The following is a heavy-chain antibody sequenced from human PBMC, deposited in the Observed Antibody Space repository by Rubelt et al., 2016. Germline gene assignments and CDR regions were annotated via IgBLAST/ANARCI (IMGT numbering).Heavy chain of an antibody. CDR3: ARPKQTAAGRDAFDI. Sequence: QLQLQESGPGLVKPSETLSLTCTVSGGSISSSSYYWGWIRQPPGKGLEWIGSIYYSGSTYYNPSRKCRGTISVDTSKNQLSLKLRSVTAADTAVYYWARPKQTAAGRDAFDIWGQGTMVTVSS. V-gene: IGHV4-39*01. CDR2: IYYSGST. J-gene: IGHJ3*02. D-gene: IGHD6-25*01. CDR1: GGSISSSSYY.